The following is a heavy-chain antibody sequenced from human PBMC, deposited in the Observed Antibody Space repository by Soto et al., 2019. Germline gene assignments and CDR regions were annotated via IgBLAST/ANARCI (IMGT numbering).Heavy chain of an antibody. CDR1: GFSISSGYY. CDR3: ARDWHRDGYNGGYFDY. J-gene: IGHJ4*02. Sequence: QVQLQESGPGLVKPSETLSLTCAVSGFSISSGYYWGWIRQPPGKGLEWIGSMYQSGSTYYNPSLKSRVTISLDTSKNQFSLKLSSVTAADTALYYCARDWHRDGYNGGYFDYWGQGTLVPVS. CDR2: MYQSGST. D-gene: IGHD5-12*01. V-gene: IGHV4-38-2*02.